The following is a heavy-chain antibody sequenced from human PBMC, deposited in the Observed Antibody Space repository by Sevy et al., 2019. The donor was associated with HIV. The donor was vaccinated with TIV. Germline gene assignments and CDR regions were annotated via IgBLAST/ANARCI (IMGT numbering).Heavy chain of an antibody. D-gene: IGHD2-8*01. V-gene: IGHV3-30*02. Sequence: GGSLKLSCAASGFTFSTYDMHWVRHAPGKGLEWVAYIRYDGSNKYYADSVRGRFTISRDNSKNTLYLQMNSLRAEDTAVYYCARGRKTTQEWLEELDYYYGVDVWGQGTTVTVSS. J-gene: IGHJ6*02. CDR3: ARGRKTTQEWLEELDYYYGVDV. CDR2: IRYDGSNK. CDR1: GFTFSTYD.